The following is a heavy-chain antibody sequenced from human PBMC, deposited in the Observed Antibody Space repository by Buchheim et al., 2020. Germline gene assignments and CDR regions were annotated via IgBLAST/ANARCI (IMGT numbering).Heavy chain of an antibody. Sequence: EVQLVESGGGLVQPGESLRLSCAASGFIFSSYWMHWVRQTPGQGLVWVSRINTDGNNKNYADSVKGRFTLSRDNAKNTLYLQMNSLRAEDTAVYYCARGAHYDWSNYYYYGMDVWGQGTT. CDR2: INTDGNNK. CDR3: ARGAHYDWSNYYYYGMDV. CDR1: GFIFSSYW. J-gene: IGHJ6*02. V-gene: IGHV3-74*01. D-gene: IGHD1-20*01.